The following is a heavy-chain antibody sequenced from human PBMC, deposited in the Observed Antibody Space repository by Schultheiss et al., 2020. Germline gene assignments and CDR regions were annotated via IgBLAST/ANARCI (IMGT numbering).Heavy chain of an antibody. CDR2: IRASGGST. J-gene: IGHJ4*02. CDR3: ANIGG. V-gene: IGHV3-23*01. CDR1: GVSFSDFA. Sequence: GGSLRLSCADTGVSFSDFAMSWVRQAPGKGLEWVSAIRASGGSTFYADSVKGRFTISIDNSKNMLYLQMNNLTAGDTAVYYCANIGGWGQGTLVTVSS. D-gene: IGHD3-10*01.